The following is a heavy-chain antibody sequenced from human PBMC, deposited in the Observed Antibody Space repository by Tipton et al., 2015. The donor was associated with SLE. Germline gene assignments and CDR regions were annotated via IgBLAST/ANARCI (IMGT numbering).Heavy chain of an antibody. CDR2: IYYSVNT. CDR1: GGSIRSYY. D-gene: IGHD2-8*02. J-gene: IGHJ2*01. CDR3: ARANGVLGSQVPYWYFDL. V-gene: IGHV4-59*01. Sequence: TLSLTCSVSGGSIRSYYWSWIRQPPGKGLEWIGYIYYSVNTKYNPSLESRGTISLDTSKNQLSLRLISVTAADTAVYYCARANGVLGSQVPYWYFDLWGRGTLVTVSS.